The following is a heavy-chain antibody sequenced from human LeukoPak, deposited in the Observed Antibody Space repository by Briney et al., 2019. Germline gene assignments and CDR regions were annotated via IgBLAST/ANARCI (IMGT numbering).Heavy chain of an antibody. CDR2: IYWDGDQ. CDR1: GLSLTTGGVG. D-gene: IGHD5-24*01. J-gene: IGHJ2*01. CDR3: AHSPSDSYKNGGRWYFDL. V-gene: IGHV2-5*02. Sequence: SGPTLVKPTQTLTLTCTFSGLSLTTGGVGVGWIRQPPGKALEWHALIYWDGDQRYCPSLKDRLTVTKDTSKNQVFLYMANMDPVDTGTYFCAHSPSDSYKNGGRWYFDLWGRGTPVIVSS.